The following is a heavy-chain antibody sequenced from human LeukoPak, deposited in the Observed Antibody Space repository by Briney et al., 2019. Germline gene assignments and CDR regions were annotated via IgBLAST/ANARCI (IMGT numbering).Heavy chain of an antibody. CDR3: ARGSYDILTGYSTLGEY. CDR2: VNHIGST. V-gene: IGHV4-34*01. CDR1: GGSFSGYY. J-gene: IGHJ4*02. Sequence: SETLSLTCAVYGGSFSGYYWSWIRQPPGKGLEWIGEVNHIGSTNYNPSLKSRVTISVDTSKNHFYLKLSSVTAADTAVYYCARGSYDILTGYSTLGEYWGQGTLVTVSS. D-gene: IGHD3-9*01.